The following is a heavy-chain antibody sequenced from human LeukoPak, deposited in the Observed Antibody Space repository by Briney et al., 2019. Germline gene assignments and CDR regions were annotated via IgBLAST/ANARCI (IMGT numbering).Heavy chain of an antibody. CDR1: GFTLCNLW. Sequence: GSLRIFRAASGFTLCNLWMRRVRQASGEGLEWGANIKQDGSEKYYVDSVKGRFTISRDNAKNSLYLQMNSLRAEDTAVYYCARAVAGTDGMDVWGQGTTVTVSS. CDR2: IKQDGSEK. J-gene: IGHJ6*02. D-gene: IGHD6-19*01. V-gene: IGHV3-7*01. CDR3: ARAVAGTDGMDV.